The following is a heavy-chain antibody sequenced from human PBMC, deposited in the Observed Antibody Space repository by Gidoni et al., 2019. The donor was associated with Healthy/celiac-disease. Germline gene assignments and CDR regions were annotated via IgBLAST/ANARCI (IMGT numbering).Heavy chain of an antibody. J-gene: IGHJ5*01. CDR1: RGSISSSY. Sequence: QVQLPESVRGLLQHSETLSLPHPDSRGSISSSYRSWSRQPAGKGLEWIGRIYTSGRTNYNPSLKSRVTMSVDTSKNQFSLKLSSVTAADTAVYYCASESSGWFGYWGQGTLVTVSS. CDR3: ASESSGWFGY. D-gene: IGHD6-19*01. CDR2: IYTSGRT. V-gene: IGHV4-4*07.